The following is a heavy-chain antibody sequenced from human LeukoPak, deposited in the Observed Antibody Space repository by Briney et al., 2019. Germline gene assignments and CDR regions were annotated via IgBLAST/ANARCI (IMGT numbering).Heavy chain of an antibody. D-gene: IGHD5-12*01. CDR2: ITSSGGTI. CDR3: ARTQYGYSGYDLNFDY. CDR1: GFSFSSYE. J-gene: IGHJ4*02. V-gene: IGHV3-48*03. Sequence: GGSLRLSCAASGFSFSSYEMNWVRQAPGEGLEWVSYITSSGGTIYYAVSVKGRFTISRDNAKNSLYLQMNSLRAEDTAVYYCARTQYGYSGYDLNFDYWGQGTLVTVSS.